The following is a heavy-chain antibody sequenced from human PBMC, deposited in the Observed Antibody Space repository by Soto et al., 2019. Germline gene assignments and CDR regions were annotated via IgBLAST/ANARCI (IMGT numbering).Heavy chain of an antibody. V-gene: IGHV3-23*01. CDR1: GFTFSNYA. CDR3: AKARHQYYYASSGYCVFDY. J-gene: IGHJ4*01. D-gene: IGHD3-22*01. CDR2: ITDSGGST. Sequence: VSLRLYCAASGFTFSNYAMTWVRQAPGKGLEWVSPITDSGGSTYYADSVKGRFTISRDSSKNTMYLQMNSLRDEDTAVYYCAKARHQYYYASSGYCVFDYCGRVTLVTVSS.